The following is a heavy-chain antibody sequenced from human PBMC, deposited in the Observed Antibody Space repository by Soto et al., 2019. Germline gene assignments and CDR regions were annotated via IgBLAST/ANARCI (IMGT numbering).Heavy chain of an antibody. Sequence: QVQLVQSGAEVKKPGSSVKVSCKASGGTFSSYAISWVRQAPGQGLEWMGGIIPIFGTANYAQKFQGRVTITADESXITXYXVLSSLRSEDTAVYYCARDEGIVVVVAPADYYGMDVWGQGTTVTVSS. V-gene: IGHV1-69*12. CDR1: GGTFSSYA. CDR2: IIPIFGTA. J-gene: IGHJ6*02. CDR3: ARDEGIVVVVAPADYYGMDV. D-gene: IGHD2-15*01.